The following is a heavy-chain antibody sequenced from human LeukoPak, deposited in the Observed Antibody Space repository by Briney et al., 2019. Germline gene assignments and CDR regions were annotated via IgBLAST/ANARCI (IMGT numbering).Heavy chain of an antibody. CDR1: GYTFTSYG. CDR2: ISTDNGDT. J-gene: IGHJ4*02. Sequence: ASVKVSCKTSGYTFTSYGISWVRQAPGQGLEWMGWISTDNGDTDYLQKLQGRVTMTTDTSTRTAYMELKSLRSDDTAVYYCARDPPYSSGWVPFDYWGQGTLVTVSS. V-gene: IGHV1-18*01. CDR3: ARDPPYSSGWVPFDY. D-gene: IGHD6-19*01.